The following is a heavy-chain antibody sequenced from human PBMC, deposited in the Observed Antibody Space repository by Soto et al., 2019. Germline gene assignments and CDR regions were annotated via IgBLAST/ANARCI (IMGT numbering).Heavy chain of an antibody. CDR2: ISAYKGNT. D-gene: IGHD6-6*01. Sequence: GASVKVSCKASGFTFTNYGISWVRQAPGQGLEWMGWISAYKGNTNYAQKFQGRVTMTTDTSTSTAYLELRSLRSDDMAVYFCASRSGQLPYYFDYWGQGTQVTSPQ. CDR3: ASRSGQLPYYFDY. J-gene: IGHJ4*02. V-gene: IGHV1-18*03. CDR1: GFTFTNYG.